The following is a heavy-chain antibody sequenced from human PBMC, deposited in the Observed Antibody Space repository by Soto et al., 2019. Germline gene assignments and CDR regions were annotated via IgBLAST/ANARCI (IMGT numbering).Heavy chain of an antibody. D-gene: IGHD2-2*01. V-gene: IGHV1-18*01. CDR3: ARGPMSDIVVVPGYMDV. CDR2: ISAYNGNT. Sequence: ASVKVSCKASGYTFTSYGISWVRQAPGQGLEWMGWISAYNGNTNYAQKLQGRVTMTTDTSTSTAYMELRSLRSDDTAVYYCARGPMSDIVVVPGYMDVWGKGTTVTVSS. CDR1: GYTFTSYG. J-gene: IGHJ6*03.